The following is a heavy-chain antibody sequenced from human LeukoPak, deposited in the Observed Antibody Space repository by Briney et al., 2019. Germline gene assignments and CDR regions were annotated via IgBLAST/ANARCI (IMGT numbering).Heavy chain of an antibody. D-gene: IGHD3-10*01. J-gene: IGHJ4*02. CDR2: IIPIFGTA. CDR1: GGTFSSYA. V-gene: IGHV1-69*13. Sequence: SVTVSCKASGGTFSSYAISWVRQAPGQGLEWMGGIIPIFGTANYAQKFQGRVTITADESTSTAYKELSSLRSEDTAVYYCARYHGSGSYSDYWGQGTLVTVSS. CDR3: ARYHGSGSYSDY.